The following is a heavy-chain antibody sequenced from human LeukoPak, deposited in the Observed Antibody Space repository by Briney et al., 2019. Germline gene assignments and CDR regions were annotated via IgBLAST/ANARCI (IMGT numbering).Heavy chain of an antibody. CDR3: ARGGYCSGGSCYLEEAEGWFDP. CDR1: GFTFSSYA. Sequence: GGSLRLSCAASGFTFSSYAMSWVRQAPGKGLEWVSATSGSGGSAYYADPVKGRFTISRDNSKNTLNLQVSSLRSEDTAVYYCARGGYCSGGSCYLEEAEGWFDPWGQGTLVTVSS. D-gene: IGHD2-15*01. J-gene: IGHJ5*02. CDR2: TSGSGGSA. V-gene: IGHV3-23*01.